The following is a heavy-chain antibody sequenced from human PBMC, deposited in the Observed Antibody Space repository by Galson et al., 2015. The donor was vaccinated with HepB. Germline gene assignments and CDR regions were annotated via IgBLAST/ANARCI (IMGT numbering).Heavy chain of an antibody. CDR2: IYYSGST. CDR3: ARSLTGYSYGFDYYGMDV. J-gene: IGHJ6*02. V-gene: IGHV4-39*01. Sequence: LSLTCTVSGGSISSSSYYWGWIRQPPGKGLEWIGSIYYSGSTYYNPSLKSRVTISVDTSKNQFSLKLSSVTAADTAVYYCARSLTGYSYGFDYYGMDVWDQGTTVTVSS. D-gene: IGHD5-18*01. CDR1: GGSISSSSYY.